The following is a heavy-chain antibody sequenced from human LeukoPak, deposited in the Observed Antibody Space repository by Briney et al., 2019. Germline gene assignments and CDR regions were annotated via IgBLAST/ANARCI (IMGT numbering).Heavy chain of an antibody. D-gene: IGHD3-3*01. CDR2: INPSGGST. CDR3: ARDLLTYYDFWSGYYSAMVSGAFDY. Sequence: ASVKVSCKASGYTFTSYYMHWVRQAPGQGLEWMGIINPSGGSTSYAQKFQGRVTMTRDTSTSTVYMELSSLRSEDTAVYYCARDLLTYYDFWSGYYSAMVSGAFDYWGQGTLVTVSS. V-gene: IGHV1-46*01. CDR1: GYTFTSYY. J-gene: IGHJ4*02.